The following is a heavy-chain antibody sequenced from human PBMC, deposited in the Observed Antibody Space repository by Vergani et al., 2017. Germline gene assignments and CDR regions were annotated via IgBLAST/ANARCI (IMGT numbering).Heavy chain of an antibody. CDR3: ARHWAGLGIFYYYYGLDV. CDR1: GYTFNTYA. J-gene: IGHJ6*02. D-gene: IGHD3/OR15-3a*01. V-gene: IGHV7-4-1*02. CDR2: INTNTGNP. Sequence: QVQLVQSGSELKKPGASVKVSCKASGYTFNTYAMNWVRQAPGQGLEWMGWINTNTGNPTYAQGFTGRFVFSLNTSVSTAYLQISSLKAEDTAVYYCARHWAGLGIFYYYYGLDVWGQGTTVTVSS.